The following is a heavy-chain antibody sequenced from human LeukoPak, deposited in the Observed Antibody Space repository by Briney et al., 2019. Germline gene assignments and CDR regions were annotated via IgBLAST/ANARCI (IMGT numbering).Heavy chain of an antibody. D-gene: IGHD6-13*01. CDR1: GFTVRTYS. V-gene: IGHV3-21*01. CDR3: ARDKESSGWYLTPYYYGMDV. J-gene: IGHJ6*04. Sequence: GGSLRLSCAASGFTVRTYSMNWVRQAPGKGLEWVSSITRSFNNIYYAGSVKGRFTISRDNAKNSLYLQMNSLRAEDTAVYYCARDKESSGWYLTPYYYGMDVWGKGTTVTVSS. CDR2: ITRSFNNI.